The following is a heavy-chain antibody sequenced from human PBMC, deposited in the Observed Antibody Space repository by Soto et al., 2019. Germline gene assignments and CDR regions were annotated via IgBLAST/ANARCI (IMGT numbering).Heavy chain of an antibody. CDR3: ARGVGGNYYETFFDY. Sequence: QVQLQESGPGLVKPSQTLSLTCTVSGGSLSSGDFYWSWIRQPPGKGLEWIGYIYFRGNTYYNPSLKTRPTISLDTSKNQFSLRLSSVTAADTAVYYCARGVGGNYYETFFDYWGQGTLVTVSS. J-gene: IGHJ4*02. CDR1: GGSLSSGDFY. CDR2: IYFRGNT. V-gene: IGHV4-30-4*01. D-gene: IGHD1-26*01.